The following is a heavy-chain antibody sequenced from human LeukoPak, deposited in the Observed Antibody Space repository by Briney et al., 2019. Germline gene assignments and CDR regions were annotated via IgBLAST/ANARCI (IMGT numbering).Heavy chain of an antibody. Sequence: GGSLRLSCAASGFTFSSYWMHWVRQAPGKGLVWVARINGDGSSTSYADSVKGRFTIPRDNAKNTLYLQMNSLRAEDTAMYYCARGRYCSSTSCYWIDYWGQGTPVTVSS. J-gene: IGHJ4*02. CDR3: ARGRYCSSTSCYWIDY. CDR2: INGDGSST. CDR1: GFTFSSYW. D-gene: IGHD2-2*01. V-gene: IGHV3-74*01.